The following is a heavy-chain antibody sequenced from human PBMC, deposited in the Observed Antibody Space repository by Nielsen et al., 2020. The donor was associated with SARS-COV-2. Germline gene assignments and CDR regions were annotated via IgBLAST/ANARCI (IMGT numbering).Heavy chain of an antibody. CDR3: ARGSRGGWFRSYFDS. CDR1: GGSLTGYY. CDR2: IYYNGRT. V-gene: IGHV4-59*08. J-gene: IGHJ4*02. Sequence: SETLSLTCAVSGGSLTGYYWSWIRQPPGKGLEWIGNIYYNGRTNYNPSLKSRVTISVDTSKNQFSLKLSSVTAADTAVYYCARGSRGGWFRSYFDSWGQGTLVTV. D-gene: IGHD6-19*01.